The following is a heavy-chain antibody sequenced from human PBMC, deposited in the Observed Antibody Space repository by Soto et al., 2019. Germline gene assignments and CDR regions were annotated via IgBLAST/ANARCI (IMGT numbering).Heavy chain of an antibody. CDR1: GFTFSSYG. CDR2: KWYDGSNK. D-gene: IGHD6-19*01. V-gene: IGHV3-33*01. Sequence: QVQLVESGGGVVQPGRSLRLSCAASGFTFSSYGMHWVRQAPGKGLEWVAVKWYDGSNKYYADSVKGRFTISRDNSKNTLYLQMNSLRAEDTAVYYCARAWDSSGWYDYYGMDVWGQGTTVTVSS. J-gene: IGHJ6*02. CDR3: ARAWDSSGWYDYYGMDV.